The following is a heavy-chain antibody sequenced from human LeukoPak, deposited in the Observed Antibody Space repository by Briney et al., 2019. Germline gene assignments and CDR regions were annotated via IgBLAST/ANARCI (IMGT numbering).Heavy chain of an antibody. CDR2: FYYSGRT. CDR3: ATLRRYGSGTNYPPGYFDY. CDR1: GGSITTYF. D-gene: IGHD3-10*01. V-gene: IGHV4-59*05. Sequence: SETLSLTCTVSGGSITTYFWSWIRQTPGKGLEWVGTFYYSGRTYYNPSLNSRVSVSVDTPQNHFSLHLNSVTAADRAVYYCATLRRYGSGTNYPPGYFDYWGQGTLVSVSS. J-gene: IGHJ4*02.